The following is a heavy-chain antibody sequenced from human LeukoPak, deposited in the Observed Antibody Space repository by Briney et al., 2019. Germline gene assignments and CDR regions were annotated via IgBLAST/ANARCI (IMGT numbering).Heavy chain of an antibody. V-gene: IGHV4-34*01. CDR1: GGSFSGYY. D-gene: IGHD2-15*01. Sequence: SETLSLTCAVYGGSFSGYYWSWIRQPPGKGLEWIGEINHSGSTNYNPSLKSRVTISVDTSENQFSLKLSSVTAADTAVYYCARGSGHCSGGSCYGDYWGQGTLVTVSS. CDR3: ARGSGHCSGGSCYGDY. CDR2: INHSGST. J-gene: IGHJ4*02.